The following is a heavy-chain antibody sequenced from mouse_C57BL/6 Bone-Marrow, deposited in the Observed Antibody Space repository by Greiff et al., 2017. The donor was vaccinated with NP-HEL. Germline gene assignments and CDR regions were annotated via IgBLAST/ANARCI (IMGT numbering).Heavy chain of an antibody. CDR1: GYSFTSYY. J-gene: IGHJ2*01. CDR3: ARLSFYYGSSYADY. V-gene: IGHV1-66*01. CDR2: IYPGSGNT. D-gene: IGHD1-1*01. Sequence: VQLQQSGPELVKPGASVKISCKASGYSFTSYYIHWVKQRPGQGLEWIGWIYPGSGNTKYNEKFKGKATLTADTSSSTAYMQLSSLTSEDSAVYYCARLSFYYGSSYADYWGQGTTLTVSS.